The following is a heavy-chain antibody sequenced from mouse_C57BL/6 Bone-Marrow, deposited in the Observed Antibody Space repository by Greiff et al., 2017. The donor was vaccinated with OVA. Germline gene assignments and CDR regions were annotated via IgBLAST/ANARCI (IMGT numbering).Heavy chain of an antibody. D-gene: IGHD1-1*01. Sequence: VQLQQSGAELAKPGASVKLSCKASGYTFTSYWMHWVKQRPGQGLEWIGYINPSSGYTKYNQKFKDKATLTAAKSSSTAYMQLSSLTYEDSAVYYCARVSPLYYYGSSYGYWGQGTTLTVSS. V-gene: IGHV1-7*01. CDR1: GYTFTSYW. J-gene: IGHJ2*01. CDR2: INPSSGYT. CDR3: ARVSPLYYYGSSYGY.